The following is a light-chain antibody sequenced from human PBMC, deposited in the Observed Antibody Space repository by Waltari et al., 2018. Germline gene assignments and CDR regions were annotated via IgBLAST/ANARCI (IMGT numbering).Light chain of an antibody. J-gene: IGKJ4*01. CDR2: ATS. V-gene: IGKV3-11*01. Sequence: IVLTQSPGTLSLSPGERATLSCRAGQTITSLAWYQQTPGQAPRLLIYATSTRPTGIPPRFTGSGSGTDFTLTINGLEPDDSAVYYCQQRSGWPLTFGGGTKVEIK. CDR1: QTITS. CDR3: QQRSGWPLT.